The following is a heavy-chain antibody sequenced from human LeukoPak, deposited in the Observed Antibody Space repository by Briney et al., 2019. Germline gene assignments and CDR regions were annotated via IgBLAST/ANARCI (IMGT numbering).Heavy chain of an antibody. CDR2: MKPNSGNT. CDR1: GYTFTSYD. D-gene: IGHD6-6*01. Sequence: ASVKVSCKASGYTFTSYDINWVRQATGQGLEWMGWMKPNSGNTGYAQKFQRRVTMTRNTSISTAYMELSSLRSEDTAVYYCARVRGSHIAARHEYWGQGTLVTVSS. V-gene: IGHV1-8*01. CDR3: ARVRGSHIAARHEY. J-gene: IGHJ4*02.